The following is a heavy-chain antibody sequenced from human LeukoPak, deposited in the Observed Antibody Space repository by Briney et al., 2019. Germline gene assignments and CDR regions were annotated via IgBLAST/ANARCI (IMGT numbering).Heavy chain of an antibody. CDR3: AREDYLGSRSWFDP. CDR1: GGSISSGGYY. J-gene: IGHJ5*02. V-gene: IGHV4-31*03. Sequence: PSQTLSLTCTVSGGSISSGGYYWSWISQHPGKGLEWIGYIYYSGSTYYNPSLKSRVTISVDTSKNQFSLKLSSVTAADTAVYYCAREDYLGSRSWFDPWGQGTLVTVSS. D-gene: IGHD6-13*01. CDR2: IYYSGST.